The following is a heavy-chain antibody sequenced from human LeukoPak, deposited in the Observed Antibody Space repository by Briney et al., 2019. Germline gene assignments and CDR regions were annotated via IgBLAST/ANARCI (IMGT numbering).Heavy chain of an antibody. D-gene: IGHD4-17*01. Sequence: GGSLRLSCAASGFTFTTYGFNWVRQAPGKGLEWVSSISSSSYIYYADSVKGRFTISRDNAKNSLYLQMSSLRAEDTAVYYCARGTTVTTVAYFDYWGQGTLVTVSS. V-gene: IGHV3-21*01. CDR3: ARGTTVTTVAYFDY. CDR2: ISSSSYI. CDR1: GFTFTTYG. J-gene: IGHJ4*02.